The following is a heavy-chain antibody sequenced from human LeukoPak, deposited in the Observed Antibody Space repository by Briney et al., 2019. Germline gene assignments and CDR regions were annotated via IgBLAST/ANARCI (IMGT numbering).Heavy chain of an antibody. D-gene: IGHD3-22*01. Sequence: GGSLRLSCAASGFTFSSYWMTWVRQAPGKGLEWVANIKQDGSAKYYVDSLRGRFSISRDNVKNSLFLQMNSLSAEDTAVYYCARCPYDSSGYYTVPSHLDYWGQGTLVTVSS. V-gene: IGHV3-7*01. CDR3: ARCPYDSSGYYTVPSHLDY. CDR2: IKQDGSAK. CDR1: GFTFSSYW. J-gene: IGHJ4*02.